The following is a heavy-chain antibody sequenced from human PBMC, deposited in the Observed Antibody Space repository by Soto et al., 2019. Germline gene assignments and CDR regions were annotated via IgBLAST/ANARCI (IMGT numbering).Heavy chain of an antibody. CDR1: GYTFTNYA. D-gene: IGHD2-2*01. Sequence: QVQLVQSGAEVKKPWASVKVSCKASGYTFTNYAMHWVRQAPGQRPEWMGWINAGNGNTKFSQRFQGRVTITRDTSANIAYMELSSLTSEDTAVYCCAGAGFCSTTSCSDAFDICGQGTMVTVSS. J-gene: IGHJ3*02. CDR3: AGAGFCSTTSCSDAFDI. CDR2: INAGNGNT. V-gene: IGHV1-3*01.